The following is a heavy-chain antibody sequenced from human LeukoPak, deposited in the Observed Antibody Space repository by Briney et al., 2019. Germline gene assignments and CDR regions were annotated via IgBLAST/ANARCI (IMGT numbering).Heavy chain of an antibody. CDR2: INPNSGGT. V-gene: IGHV1-2*02. D-gene: IGHD5-12*01. CDR3: ARESSGYDWFDY. J-gene: IGHJ4*02. Sequence: GASVKVSCKASGYTFTDYYMHWVRQAPGQGLEWMGWINPNSGGTNYAQKFQGRVTITADESTSTAYMELSSLRSEDTAVYYCARESSGYDWFDYWGQGTLVTVSS. CDR1: GYTFTDYY.